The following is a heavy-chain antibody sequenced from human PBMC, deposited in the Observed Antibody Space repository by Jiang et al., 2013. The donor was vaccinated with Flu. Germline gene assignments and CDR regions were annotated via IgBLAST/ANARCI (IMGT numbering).Heavy chain of an antibody. V-gene: IGHV7-4-1*02. CDR1: GYIFNSHA. J-gene: IGHJ4*02. CDR2: INTKTGDP. CDR3: ARDPEIAVVGTDY. D-gene: IGHD6-19*01. Sequence: SGAEVKVSCKASGYIFNSHAINWVRQASGQGLEWMGWINTKTGDPTYAQDFTGRFVFSLDTSVATAYLQINDLKAEDSAVYYCARDPEIAVVGTDYWGQGTRVTVSS.